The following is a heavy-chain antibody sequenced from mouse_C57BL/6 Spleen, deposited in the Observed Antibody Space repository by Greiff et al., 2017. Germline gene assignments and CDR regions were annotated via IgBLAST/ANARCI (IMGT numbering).Heavy chain of an antibody. CDR2: INPSSGYT. CDR1: GYTFTSYW. J-gene: IGHJ4*01. D-gene: IGHD2-4*01. V-gene: IGHV1-7*01. Sequence: VQLQQSGAELAKPGASVKLSCKASGYTFTSYWMHWVKQRPGQGLEWIGYINPSSGYTKYNQKFKDKATLTADISSSTAYMQLSSLTYEDSAVDYCARAYDYGYAMDYWGQGTSVTVSS. CDR3: ARAYDYGYAMDY.